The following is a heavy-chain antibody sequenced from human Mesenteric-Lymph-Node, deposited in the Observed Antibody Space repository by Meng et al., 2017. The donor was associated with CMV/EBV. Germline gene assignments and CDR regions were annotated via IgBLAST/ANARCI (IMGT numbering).Heavy chain of an antibody. J-gene: IGHJ6*02. Sequence: GESLKISCAASEFTFSSYSMNWVRQAPGKGLEWVSSISNSSSFIYYTDSVKGRFIISRDNAKHMLYLQMNSLRAEDTAVYYCARVLGTYIVVVPAAPLYGMDVWGQGTTVTVSS. D-gene: IGHD2-2*01. CDR1: EFTFSSYS. CDR3: ARVLGTYIVVVPAAPLYGMDV. V-gene: IGHV3-21*06. CDR2: ISNSSSFI.